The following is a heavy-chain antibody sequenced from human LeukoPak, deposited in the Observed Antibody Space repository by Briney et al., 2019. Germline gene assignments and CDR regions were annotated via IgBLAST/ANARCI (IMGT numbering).Heavy chain of an antibody. V-gene: IGHV1-2*02. CDR3: ARDHRGYYGSGSYPGY. CDR2: INPNSGGT. J-gene: IGHJ4*02. D-gene: IGHD3-10*01. Sequence: ASVKVSCKASGYSFADYYMHWVRQAPGQGLEWMGWINPNSGGTNYAQKFQGRVTMTRDTSISTAYMELSRLRSDDTAVYYCARDHRGYYGSGSYPGYWGQGTLVTVSS. CDR1: GYSFADYY.